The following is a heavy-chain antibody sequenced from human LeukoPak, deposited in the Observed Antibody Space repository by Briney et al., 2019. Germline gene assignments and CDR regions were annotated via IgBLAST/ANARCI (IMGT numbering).Heavy chain of an antibody. J-gene: IGHJ4*02. D-gene: IGHD6-13*01. V-gene: IGHV1-46*01. CDR2: INPSGVST. CDR3: ARGLVGIAADPATYFDY. Sequence: ASVKVSCKASGFTFTSYYMHWVRQAPGQGLEWMGIINPSGVSTSYAQKFQGRVTMTRDMSTSTVYMELSSLRSEDTAVYYCARGLVGIAADPATYFDYWGQGTLVTVSS. CDR1: GFTFTSYY.